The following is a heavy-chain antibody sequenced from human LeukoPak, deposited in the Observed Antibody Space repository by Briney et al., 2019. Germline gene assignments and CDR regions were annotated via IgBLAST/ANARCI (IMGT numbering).Heavy chain of an antibody. D-gene: IGHD5-12*01. Sequence: GESLKISCKTSGYSFSSYWIGWVRQMPGKGLEWMGIIYPGDSDTKYSPSFQGQVTISADKSITTAYLQWSSLKASDTDMYYCARQITDQSSGYDSIDYWGQGTLVTVSS. J-gene: IGHJ4*02. CDR2: IYPGDSDT. V-gene: IGHV5-51*01. CDR1: GYSFSSYW. CDR3: ARQITDQSSGYDSIDY.